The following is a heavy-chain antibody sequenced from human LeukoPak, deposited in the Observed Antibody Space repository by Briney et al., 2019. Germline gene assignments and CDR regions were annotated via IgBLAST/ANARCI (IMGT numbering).Heavy chain of an antibody. CDR2: TSANNGNT. Sequence: ASVQVSCKASGYTFTIYGISWMRQAPGQGFEWMGWTSANNGNTNYAQKYQGRVTMTTDTSTSTVYMELSSLRSEDTAVYYCARRPAAPGGVGIDYWGQGTLVTVSS. CDR3: ARRPAAPGGVGIDY. D-gene: IGHD6-13*01. V-gene: IGHV1-18*01. CDR1: GYTFTIYG. J-gene: IGHJ4*02.